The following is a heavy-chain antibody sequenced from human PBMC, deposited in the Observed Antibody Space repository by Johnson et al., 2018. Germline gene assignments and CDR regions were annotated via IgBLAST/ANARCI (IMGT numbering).Heavy chain of an antibody. J-gene: IGHJ6*03. CDR3: ASHDLRYYYYMDV. CDR2: ISSSSSYI. Sequence: VQLVQSGGGLVKPGGSLRLSCAASGFTFSSYSMNWVRQAPGKGLEWVSSISSSSSYIYYADSVKGRFTISRDNAKNSLYLQMNSLRAEDTAVYYCASHDLRYYYYMDVWGKGTTVTVSS. V-gene: IGHV3-21*01. D-gene: IGHD1-1*01. CDR1: GFTFSSYS.